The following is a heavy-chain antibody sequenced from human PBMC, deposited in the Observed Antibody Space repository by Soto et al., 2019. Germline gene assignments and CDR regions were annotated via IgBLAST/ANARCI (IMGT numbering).Heavy chain of an antibody. D-gene: IGHD3-10*01. CDR3: ARGVTMVRGVIHTPYFDY. J-gene: IGHJ4*02. Sequence: QVQLQESGPGLVKPSQTLSLTCTVSGGSISSGGYYWSWIRQHPGKGLEWIGYIYYSGSTYYNPSLKSRVTTSVDTSKHQFSLNLSSVTAPDTAVYYCARGVTMVRGVIHTPYFDYWGQGTLMTVYS. CDR1: GGSISSGGYY. CDR2: IYYSGST. V-gene: IGHV4-31*03.